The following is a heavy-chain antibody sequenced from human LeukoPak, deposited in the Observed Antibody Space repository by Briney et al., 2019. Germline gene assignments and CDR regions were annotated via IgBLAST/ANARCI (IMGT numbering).Heavy chain of an antibody. CDR2: IWYDGSNK. D-gene: IGHD1-7*01. V-gene: IGHV3-33*08. CDR1: GFTFSNYW. Sequence: GGSLRLSCAASGFTFSNYWMHWVRQAPGKGLEWVAVIWYDGSNKYYADSVKGRFTISRDNSKNTLYLQMNSLRAEDTAVYYCARDVRVELREDDAFDIWGQGTMVTVSS. CDR3: ARDVRVELREDDAFDI. J-gene: IGHJ3*02.